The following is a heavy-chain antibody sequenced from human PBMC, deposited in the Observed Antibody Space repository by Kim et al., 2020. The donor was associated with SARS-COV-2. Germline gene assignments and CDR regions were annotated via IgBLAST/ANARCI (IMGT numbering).Heavy chain of an antibody. CDR3: ARVFNVILTGYPPSY. V-gene: IGHV3-7*01. J-gene: IGHJ4*02. D-gene: IGHD3-9*01. Sequence: GSLRLSCAASGFTFSSYWMSWVRQAPGKGLEWVANIKQDGSEKYYVDSVKGRFTISRDNAKNSLYLQMNSLRAEDTAVYYCARVFNVILTGYPPSYWGQGTLVTVSS. CDR2: IKQDGSEK. CDR1: GFTFSSYW.